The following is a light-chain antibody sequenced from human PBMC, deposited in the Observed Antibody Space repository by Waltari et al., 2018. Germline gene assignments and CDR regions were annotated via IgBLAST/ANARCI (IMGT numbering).Light chain of an antibody. CDR2: YDT. CDR1: SIGSKS. Sequence: SYVLTQPPSVSVAPGKTARIPCGGNSIGSKSVHWYQQKPGQAPILVIYYDTDRPSGIPERFSGSNSGNTATLTISRVEAGDEADYYCQVWDSGSDHPVFGGGTKLTVL. CDR3: QVWDSGSDHPV. J-gene: IGLJ2*01. V-gene: IGLV3-21*04.